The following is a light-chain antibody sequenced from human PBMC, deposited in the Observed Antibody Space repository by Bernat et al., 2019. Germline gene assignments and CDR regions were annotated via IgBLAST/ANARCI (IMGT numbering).Light chain of an antibody. J-gene: IGLJ1*01. Sequence: SYVLTQPPSVSVASGQTARITCGGNNIGSKSVHWYQQRPGQAPVLVIYYDSDRPSGIPERFSGSNSGNTATLTISRVEAGDEDDYFCQLWDSTSDHHVFGTGTKVTVL. CDR3: QLWDSTSDHHV. CDR2: YDS. CDR1: NIGSKS. V-gene: IGLV3-21*04.